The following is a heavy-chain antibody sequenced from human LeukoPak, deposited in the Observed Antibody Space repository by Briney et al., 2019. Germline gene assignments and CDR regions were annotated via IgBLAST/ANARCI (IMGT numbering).Heavy chain of an antibody. J-gene: IGHJ4*02. CDR1: GDTFSSYA. Sequence: GASVKVSCKASGDTFSSYAISWVRQAPGQGLEWMGGIIPMFGTASYAQKFQGRVTITADESTSTAYMELSSLRSEDTAVYYCAGVIDYDFDYWGQGTLVTVSS. D-gene: IGHD3-16*01. CDR2: IIPMFGTA. V-gene: IGHV1-69*13. CDR3: AGVIDYDFDY.